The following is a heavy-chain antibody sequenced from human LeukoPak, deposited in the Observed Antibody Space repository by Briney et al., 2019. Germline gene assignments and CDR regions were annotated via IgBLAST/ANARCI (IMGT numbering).Heavy chain of an antibody. D-gene: IGHD3-22*01. CDR1: GGSISGYY. J-gene: IGHJ4*02. Sequence: KPSETLSLTCSVSGGSISGYYWTWIRQPAGKGLEWIGRVYTSGSTHYNPSLKTRLTMSVDTSKNQFSLKLSSVTAADTAVYYCARGTPSGYYYCDFWGQGTLVTVSS. CDR3: ARGTPSGYYYCDF. V-gene: IGHV4-4*07. CDR2: VYTSGST.